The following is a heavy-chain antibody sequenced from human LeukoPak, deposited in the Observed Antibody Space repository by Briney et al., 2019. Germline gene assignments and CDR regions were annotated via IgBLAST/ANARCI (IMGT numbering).Heavy chain of an antibody. D-gene: IGHD1-26*01. V-gene: IGHV1-69*04. CDR3: ARGERLGGLDV. CDR1: GGTFSTYA. J-gene: IGHJ6*02. CDR2: IIPILGIA. Sequence: GASVKVSCKASGGTFSTYAINWVRQAPGQGLEGMGRIIPILGIANYAQKFRDRVTITADKSTSTAYVELTSLRSEDTAVYFCARGERLGGLDVWGQGTTVTVSS.